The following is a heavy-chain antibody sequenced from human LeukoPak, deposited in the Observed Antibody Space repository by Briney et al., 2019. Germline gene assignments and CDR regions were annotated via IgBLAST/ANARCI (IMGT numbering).Heavy chain of an antibody. D-gene: IGHD2-15*01. V-gene: IGHV3-21*01. Sequence: GGSLRLSCEASGITFDDYVMHWVRQAPGKGLEWVSSISSISSYIYYADSVKGRFTISRDNAKNSLYLQMNSLRAEDTAVYYCARDEACSGGSCYPGGAFDIWGQGTMVTVSS. J-gene: IGHJ3*02. CDR1: GITFDDYV. CDR3: ARDEACSGGSCYPGGAFDI. CDR2: ISSISSYI.